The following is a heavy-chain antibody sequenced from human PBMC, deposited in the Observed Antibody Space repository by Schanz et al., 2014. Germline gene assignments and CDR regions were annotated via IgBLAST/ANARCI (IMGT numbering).Heavy chain of an antibody. CDR1: GGTFSSYS. Sequence: QVQLAQSGAEVKKPGSSVKVSCKASGGTFSSYSISWVRQAPGQGLEWMGWITAYNGDTNYALKLQGRVTMTTDTSTGTAYMELRSLRSDDTALYYCTRGGYSYALSAFDIWGQGTMVTVSS. V-gene: IGHV1-18*01. CDR3: TRGGYSYALSAFDI. D-gene: IGHD5-18*01. J-gene: IGHJ3*02. CDR2: ITAYNGDT.